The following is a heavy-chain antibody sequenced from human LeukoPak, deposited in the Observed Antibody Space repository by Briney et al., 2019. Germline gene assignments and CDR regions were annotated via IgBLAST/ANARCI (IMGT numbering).Heavy chain of an antibody. V-gene: IGHV3-23*01. CDR2: ISGSGGST. Sequence: PGGSLRLSCAASGFTFDDYGMSWVRQAPGKGLEWVSAISGSGGSTYYADSVKGRFTISRDNSKNTLYLQMNSLRAEDTAVYCCAKLITNPLMGGAFDIWGQGTMVTVSS. CDR1: GFTFDDYG. J-gene: IGHJ3*02. CDR3: AKLITNPLMGGAFDI. D-gene: IGHD2-8*01.